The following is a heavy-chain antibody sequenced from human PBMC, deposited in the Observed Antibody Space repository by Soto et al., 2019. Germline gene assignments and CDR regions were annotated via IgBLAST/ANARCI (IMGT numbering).Heavy chain of an antibody. J-gene: IGHJ5*02. CDR3: VRDGRKTLRDWFDP. CDR2: IYATGST. V-gene: IGHV4-4*07. D-gene: IGHD1-1*01. CDR1: GASIGGFY. Sequence: SETLSLTRTVSGASIGGFYCSWIRKSAGKGLEWVGRIYATGSTDYNPSLKSRVMMSVGTSKKHFALKLRSVTAADTSVYYCVRDGRKTLRDWFDPWGQGISVTVSS.